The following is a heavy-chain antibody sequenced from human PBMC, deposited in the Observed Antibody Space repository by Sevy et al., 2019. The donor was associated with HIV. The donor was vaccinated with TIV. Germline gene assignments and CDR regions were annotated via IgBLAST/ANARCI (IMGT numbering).Heavy chain of an antibody. CDR2: INHSGST. CDR3: VRAGVGEVRDSRDLYYYYGMDV. Sequence: SETLSLTCAVYGGSFSGYYWSWIRQPPGKGLEWIGEINHSGSTNYNPSLKSRVTISVDTYKNQLSLKLGSVTAADTVGYYCVRAGVGEVRDSRDLYYYYGMDVWGQGTTVTVSS. V-gene: IGHV4-34*01. D-gene: IGHD3-10*01. J-gene: IGHJ6*02. CDR1: GGSFSGYY.